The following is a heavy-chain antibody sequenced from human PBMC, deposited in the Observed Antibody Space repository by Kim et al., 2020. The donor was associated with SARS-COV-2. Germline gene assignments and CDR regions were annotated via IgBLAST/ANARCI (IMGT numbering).Heavy chain of an antibody. Sequence: GGSLRLSCAASGFTFSSYGMHWVRQAPGKGLEWVAVISYDGSNKYYADSVKGRFTISRDNSKNTLYLQMNSLRAEDTAVYYCAKGLRFLEWLTIDYWGQG. CDR3: AKGLRFLEWLTIDY. CDR1: GFTFSSYG. D-gene: IGHD3-3*01. J-gene: IGHJ4*02. CDR2: ISYDGSNK. V-gene: IGHV3-30*18.